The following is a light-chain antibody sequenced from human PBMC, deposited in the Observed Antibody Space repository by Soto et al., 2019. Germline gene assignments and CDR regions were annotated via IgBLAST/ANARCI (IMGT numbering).Light chain of an antibody. CDR2: EVS. V-gene: IGLV2-14*01. CDR1: SSDVGGYKY. J-gene: IGLJ1*01. CDR3: SSYTSSSTPYV. Sequence: LTQPASVSGSPGQSITISCTGTSSDVGGYKYVSWYQQHPGKAPKLMIYEVSHRPSGVSDRFSGSKSGNTASLTISGLQAEDEADYYCSSYTSSSTPYVFGTGTRSPS.